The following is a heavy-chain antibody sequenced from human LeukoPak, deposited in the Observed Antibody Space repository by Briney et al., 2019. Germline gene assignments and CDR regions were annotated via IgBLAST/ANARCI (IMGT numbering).Heavy chain of an antibody. Sequence: VASVKVSCKASGYTFTSYDINWVRQAPGQGLEWMGWMNPNSGNTGYAQKFQGRVTMTRNTSISTAYMELSSLRSEDTAVYYCARVAGSYYDFWSGYFFTRHHFDIWGQGTMVTVSS. CDR2: MNPNSGNT. J-gene: IGHJ3*02. V-gene: IGHV1-8*01. CDR1: GYTFTSYD. D-gene: IGHD3-3*01. CDR3: ARVAGSYYDFWSGYFFTRHHFDI.